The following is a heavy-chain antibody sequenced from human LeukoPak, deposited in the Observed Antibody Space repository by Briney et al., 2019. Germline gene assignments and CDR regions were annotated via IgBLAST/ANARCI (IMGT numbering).Heavy chain of an antibody. CDR2: ISGSGGST. Sequence: GGSLSLACAASGFTFSSYAMSWVRQAPGQGLEWVSAISGSGGSTYYADSVKGRFTISRDNSKNTLYPQMNSLRAEDTAVYYCAKDLYSSSGYLYFQHWGQGTLVTVSS. J-gene: IGHJ1*01. V-gene: IGHV3-23*01. CDR3: AKDLYSSSGYLYFQH. CDR1: GFTFSSYA. D-gene: IGHD6-13*01.